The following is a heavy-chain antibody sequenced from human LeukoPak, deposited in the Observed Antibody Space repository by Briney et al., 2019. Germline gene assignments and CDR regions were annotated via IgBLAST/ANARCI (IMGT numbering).Heavy chain of an antibody. J-gene: IGHJ4*02. V-gene: IGHV3-11*04. CDR2: ISSSGSTI. CDR3: ARVEYSSSWQIVYYFDY. Sequence: GGSLRLSCAASGFTFSGYFMGWIRQAPGKGLEWVSYISSSGSTIYYADSVKGRFTISSDNAKNSLYLQMNSLTAEDTAVYYCARVEYSSSWQIVYYFDYWGQGTLVTVSS. D-gene: IGHD6-13*01. CDR1: GFTFSGYF.